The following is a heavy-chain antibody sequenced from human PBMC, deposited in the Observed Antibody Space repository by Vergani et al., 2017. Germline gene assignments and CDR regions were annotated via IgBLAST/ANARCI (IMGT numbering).Heavy chain of an antibody. V-gene: IGHV5-10-1*01. Sequence: EVQLVQSGAEVKKPGESLRISCKGSGYSVTSYWISLVRQMPGKGLEWKGRLDPSDSYTNYSPSFQGHVTISADKSISTAYLQWSSLKASDTAMYYCARHLSYYDSSGYYFWGQGTLVTVSS. CDR1: GYSVTSYW. J-gene: IGHJ4*02. D-gene: IGHD3-22*01. CDR2: LDPSDSYT. CDR3: ARHLSYYDSSGYYF.